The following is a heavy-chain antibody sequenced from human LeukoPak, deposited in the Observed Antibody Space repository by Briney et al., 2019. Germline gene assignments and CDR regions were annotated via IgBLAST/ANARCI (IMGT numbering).Heavy chain of an antibody. CDR3: ARGQVRVTCALNY. Sequence: PSETLSLTCAVYGGSFSGYYWSWIRQPPGKGLEWIGEINHSGSTNYNPSLKSRVTISVDTSKNQFSLKLSSVTAADTAVYYCARGQVRVTCALNYWGQGTLVTVSS. CDR1: GGSFSGYY. CDR2: INHSGST. V-gene: IGHV4-34*01. J-gene: IGHJ4*02.